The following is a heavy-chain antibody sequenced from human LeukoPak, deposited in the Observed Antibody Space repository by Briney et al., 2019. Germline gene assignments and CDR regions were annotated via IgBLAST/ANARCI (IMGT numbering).Heavy chain of an antibody. CDR2: IYYSGST. D-gene: IGHD3-10*01. Sequence: PSETLSLTCTVSGGSISSSSYSWGWIRQPPGKGLEWIGKIYYSGSTYYNSSLKSRVTISVDTSKNQFSLKLSSVTAADTAVYYCARVKGRITMVRASGWFDPWGQGTLVTVSS. V-gene: IGHV4-39*01. J-gene: IGHJ5*02. CDR3: ARVKGRITMVRASGWFDP. CDR1: GGSISSSSYS.